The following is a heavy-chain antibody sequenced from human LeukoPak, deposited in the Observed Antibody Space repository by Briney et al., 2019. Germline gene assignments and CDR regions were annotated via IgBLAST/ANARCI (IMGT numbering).Heavy chain of an antibody. CDR2: ISSSSSYI. J-gene: IGHJ4*02. CDR1: GFTFSSYS. D-gene: IGHD3-10*01. V-gene: IGHV3-21*01. Sequence: PGGSLRLSCAASGFTFSSYSMNWVRQAPGKGLEWVSSISSSSSYIYYADSVKGRFIISRDNAKNSLYLQMNSLRAEDTAVYYCARVMVRGVIPPDWGQGTLVTVSS. CDR3: ARVMVRGVIPPD.